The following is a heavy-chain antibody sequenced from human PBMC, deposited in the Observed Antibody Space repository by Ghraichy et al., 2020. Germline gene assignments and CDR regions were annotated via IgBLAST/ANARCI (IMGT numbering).Heavy chain of an antibody. CDR1: GFTFSDYW. D-gene: IGHD3-10*01. V-gene: IGHV3-74*01. CDR3: AREWGRGSGSADY. Sequence: GGSLRLSCAASGFTFSDYWMHWVRQAPGKGLVWVSRITSDGSSTSYADSVKGRFTISRDNAKNTLYLQMNSLRAEDTAVYYCAREWGRGSGSADYWGQGTLSTVS. CDR2: ITSDGSST. J-gene: IGHJ4*02.